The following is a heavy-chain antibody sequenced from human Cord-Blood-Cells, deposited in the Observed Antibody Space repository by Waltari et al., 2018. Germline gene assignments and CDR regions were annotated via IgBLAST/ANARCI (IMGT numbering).Heavy chain of an antibody. CDR2: IYHSGST. D-gene: IGHD1-26*01. CDR1: GYSISSGHS. J-gene: IGHJ4*02. CDR3: ARVRYSGSYYYFDY. Sequence: QVQLQESGPGLVKPSETLSLTCAVSGYSISSGHSWGWLRQPPGKGLEWIGSIYHSGSTYYNPSLKSRVTISVDTSKNQFSLKLSSVTAADTAVYYCARVRYSGSYYYFDYWGQGTLVTVSS. V-gene: IGHV4-38-2*01.